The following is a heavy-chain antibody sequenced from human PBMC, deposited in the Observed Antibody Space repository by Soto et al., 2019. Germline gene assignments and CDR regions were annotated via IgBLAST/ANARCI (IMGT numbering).Heavy chain of an antibody. CDR3: AKSMGGTANGMDV. CDR1: GFPFSEYY. V-gene: IGHV3-11*03. CDR2: ISPNSGST. J-gene: IGHJ6*02. D-gene: IGHD2-15*01. Sequence: GGSLRLSCAASGFPFSEYYMNWIRQSPGKGLEWVSCISPNSGSTDYADSVKGRFTISRDNAKNSLYLQMNSLRAEDTALYYCAKSMGGTANGMDVWGQWTTVTVSS.